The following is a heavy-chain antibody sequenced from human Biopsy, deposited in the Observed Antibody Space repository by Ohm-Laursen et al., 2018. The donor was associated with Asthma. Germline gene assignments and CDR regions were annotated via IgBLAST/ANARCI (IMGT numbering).Heavy chain of an antibody. V-gene: IGHV1-3*01. CDR2: INAANGNT. Sequence: ASVKVSCKASGYTFINYAIHWVRQAPGHSLEWMGWINAANGNTKYSQKFQGRLTISRDTSASTAYMDLSSLRSEDTAVYYCARMYFDFLTGQVHDAFAMWGQGTMVTVSS. D-gene: IGHD3-9*01. CDR3: ARMYFDFLTGQVHDAFAM. J-gene: IGHJ3*02. CDR1: GYTFINYA.